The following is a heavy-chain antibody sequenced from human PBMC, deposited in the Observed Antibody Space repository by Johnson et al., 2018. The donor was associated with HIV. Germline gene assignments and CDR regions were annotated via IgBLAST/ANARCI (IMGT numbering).Heavy chain of an antibody. J-gene: IGHJ3*02. CDR3: ARHHPASDAFDI. CDR2: ISSGPLII. V-gene: IGHV3-11*04. CDR1: GFTFDDYG. Sequence: QVQLVESGGGLVQPGGSLRLSCAASGFTFDDYGMSWLRQPPGERLEWVSYISSGPLIINYADSVKGRFIISRDNTKNSLYLQMNSLRAEDTAVYYCARHHPASDAFDIWGQGTMVTVSS. D-gene: IGHD2-2*01.